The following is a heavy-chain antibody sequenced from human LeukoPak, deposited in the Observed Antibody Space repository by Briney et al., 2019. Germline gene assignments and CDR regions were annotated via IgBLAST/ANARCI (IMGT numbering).Heavy chain of an antibody. CDR1: GYTFTGYY. Sequence: GSVKVSCKASGYTFTGYYMHWVRQAPGQGLEWMGWINPNSGGTNYAQKFQGRVTMTRDTSISTAYMELSRLRSDDTAVYYCARMVNSGYEKKLDYWGQGTLVTVSS. CDR2: INPNSGGT. D-gene: IGHD5-12*01. V-gene: IGHV1-2*02. J-gene: IGHJ4*02. CDR3: ARMVNSGYEKKLDY.